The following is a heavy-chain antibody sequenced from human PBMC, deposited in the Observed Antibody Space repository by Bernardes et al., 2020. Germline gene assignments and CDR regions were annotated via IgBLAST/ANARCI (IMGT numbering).Heavy chain of an antibody. CDR2: IFHIGNT. CDR1: GGSISSANW. V-gene: IGHV4-4*02. CDR3: AREEAIFGLDPLPYYFDY. J-gene: IGHJ4*02. D-gene: IGHD3-3*01. Sequence: SETLSLTCTVSGGSISSANWWSWVRQPPGKGLEWFGEIFHIGNTKYNPSLEGRVTISLDKSKNQFSLKLKSLTAADTAGYYCAREEAIFGLDPLPYYFDYWGQGALVTVSS.